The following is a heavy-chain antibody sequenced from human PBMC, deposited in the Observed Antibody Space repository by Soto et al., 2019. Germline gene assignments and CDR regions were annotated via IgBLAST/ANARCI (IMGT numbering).Heavy chain of an antibody. Sequence: GGSLRLSCAASGFTFSSYAMSWVRQAPGRGLEWVSSISSRSDIYYADSVKGRFTISRDNAKNSVSLQMNSLRAEDTAVYYCAREYTAWPLAYGLDVWGQGTTVTVSS. CDR3: AREYTAWPLAYGLDV. J-gene: IGHJ6*02. CDR2: ISSRSDI. D-gene: IGHD2-2*02. CDR1: GFTFSSYA. V-gene: IGHV3-21*01.